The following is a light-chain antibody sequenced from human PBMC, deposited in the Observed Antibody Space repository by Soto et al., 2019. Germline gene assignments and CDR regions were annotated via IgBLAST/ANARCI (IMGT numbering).Light chain of an antibody. CDR2: GAS. V-gene: IGKV3-15*01. J-gene: IGKJ4*01. Sequence: EIVLTQSPGTLSLSPGERATLSCRASQSVSSTYLAWYRQKPGQAPRLLIYGASTRAPGIPARFSGSGSGTEFTLTISSLQPDDFATYYCQQYNDYSPLTFGGGTKVDIK. CDR1: QSVSSTY. CDR3: QQYNDYSPLT.